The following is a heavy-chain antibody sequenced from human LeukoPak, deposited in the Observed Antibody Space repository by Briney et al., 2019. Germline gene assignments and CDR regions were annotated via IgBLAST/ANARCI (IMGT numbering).Heavy chain of an antibody. CDR2: ISYDGSNK. CDR1: GFTFSSYG. Sequence: PGGSLRLSCAASGFTFSSYGMHWVRQAPGKGLEWVAVISYDGSNKYYADSVKGRFTISRDNSKNTLYLQMNSLRAEDTAVYYCASGWGLATLSGYWGQGTLVTVSS. V-gene: IGHV3-30*19. CDR3: ASGWGLATLSGY. D-gene: IGHD5-12*01. J-gene: IGHJ4*02.